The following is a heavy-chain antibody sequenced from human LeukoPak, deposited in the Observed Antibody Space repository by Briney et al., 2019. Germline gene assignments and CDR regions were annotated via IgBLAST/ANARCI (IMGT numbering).Heavy chain of an antibody. CDR1: GFTFSSYS. J-gene: IGHJ4*02. Sequence: GGSLRLSCAASGFTFSSYSMNWVRQAPGKGLEWVSSISSSSSYIYYADSVKGRFTISRDNAKNSLYLQMNSLRAEDTAVYYCASRPRTSHSYDYWSQGTLVTVSS. V-gene: IGHV3-21*01. D-gene: IGHD2-2*01. CDR3: ASRPRTSHSYDY. CDR2: ISSSSSYI.